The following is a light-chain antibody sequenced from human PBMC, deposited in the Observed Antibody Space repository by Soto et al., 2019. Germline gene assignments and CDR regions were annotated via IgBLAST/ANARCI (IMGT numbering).Light chain of an antibody. J-gene: IGLJ1*01. Sequence: VLTQPASVSGSPGQSITISCIGTSSDVGGYNYVSWYQQRPGKAPKLMIYEVTNRPSGASNRFSGSKSGNTASLTISGLQAEDEADYYCSSYTSSTSYVFGTGTKVTVL. CDR1: SSDVGGYNY. CDR2: EVT. CDR3: SSYTSSTSYV. V-gene: IGLV2-14*01.